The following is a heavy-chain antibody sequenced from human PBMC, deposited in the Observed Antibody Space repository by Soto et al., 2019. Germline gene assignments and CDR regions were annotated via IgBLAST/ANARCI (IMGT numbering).Heavy chain of an antibody. D-gene: IGHD6-19*01. CDR3: ASLNIAVAGFLVYYFDY. CDR2: ISYDGSNK. V-gene: IGHV3-30-3*01. J-gene: IGHJ4*02. CDR1: GFTFSSYA. Sequence: GGSLRLSCAASGFTFSSYAMHWVRQAPGKGLEWVAVISYDGSNKYYADSVKGRFTISRDNSKNTLYLQMNSLRAEDTAVYYCASLNIAVAGFLVYYFDYWGQGTLVTVSS.